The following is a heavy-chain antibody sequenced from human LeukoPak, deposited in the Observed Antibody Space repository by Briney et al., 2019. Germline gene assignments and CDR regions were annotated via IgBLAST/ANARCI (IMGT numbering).Heavy chain of an antibody. CDR1: GGSISSGGYY. V-gene: IGHV4-31*03. D-gene: IGHD3-3*01. Sequence: SETLSLTCTVSGGSISSGGYYWSWIRQHPGEGLEWIGYIYYSGSTYYNPSLKSRVTISVDTSKNQFSLKLSSVTAADTAVYYCARDWDDFWSGYPNWFDPWGQGTLVTVSS. J-gene: IGHJ5*02. CDR3: ARDWDDFWSGYPNWFDP. CDR2: IYYSGST.